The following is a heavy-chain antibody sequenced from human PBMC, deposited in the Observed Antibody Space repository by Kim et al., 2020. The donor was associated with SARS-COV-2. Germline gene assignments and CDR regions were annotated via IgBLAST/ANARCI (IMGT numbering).Heavy chain of an antibody. D-gene: IGHD6-13*01. V-gene: IGHV4-39*01. CDR3: ARQTRSSWSYYYFDY. CDR1: GGSISSSNYY. CDR2: IYYSGST. Sequence: SETLSLTCTVSGGSISSSNYYWGWIRQPPGEGLEWIGSIYYSGSTYYNPSLKSRVTISVDTSKNQFSLKLSSVTAADTAMYYCARQTRSSWSYYYFDYWG. J-gene: IGHJ4*01.